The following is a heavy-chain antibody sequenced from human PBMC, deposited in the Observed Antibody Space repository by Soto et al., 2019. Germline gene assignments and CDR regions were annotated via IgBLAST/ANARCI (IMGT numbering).Heavy chain of an antibody. V-gene: IGHV4-31*03. J-gene: IGHJ4*01. CDR2: IYYSGST. CDR3: AFLSRDSGGYYYLDY. D-gene: IGHD3-22*01. CDR1: GGSISSGGYY. Sequence: QVQLQESGPGLVKPSQTLSLTCTVSGGSISSGGYYWSWIRQHPGKGLQWIGYIYYSGSTYYNPSLKSRFTISVDTSKNQFSLELSSVTAADTAVYYCAFLSRDSGGYYYLDYWGQGTLVTVSS.